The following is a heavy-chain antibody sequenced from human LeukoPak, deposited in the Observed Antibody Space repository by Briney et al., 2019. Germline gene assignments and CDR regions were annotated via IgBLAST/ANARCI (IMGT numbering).Heavy chain of an antibody. D-gene: IGHD5-12*01. V-gene: IGHV4-59*01. J-gene: IGHJ4*02. CDR3: ARVRGGYDAIDH. CDR2: IYYSGST. CDR1: GGSISSYY. Sequence: SETLSLTCTVSGGSISSYYWSWIRRPPGKGLEWIGYIYYSGSTNYNPSLKSRVTISVDTSKNQFSLKLSSVTAADTAVYHCARVRGGYDAIDHWGQGTLVTVSS.